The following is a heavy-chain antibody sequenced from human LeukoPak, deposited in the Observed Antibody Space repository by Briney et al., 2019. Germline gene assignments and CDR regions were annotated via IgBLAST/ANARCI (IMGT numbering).Heavy chain of an antibody. CDR1: GYSFTTYW. D-gene: IGHD6-19*01. Sequence: GESLKISCKGSGYSFTTYWITWVRQLPGKGLEWMGRIDPSDSYTNYSPSFQGHVTISTDKSISTAYLQWSSLKAEDTAMYYCARPLSGGSGLPNFWGQGTLVTVSS. V-gene: IGHV5-10-1*01. CDR2: IDPSDSYT. CDR3: ARPLSGGSGLPNF. J-gene: IGHJ4*02.